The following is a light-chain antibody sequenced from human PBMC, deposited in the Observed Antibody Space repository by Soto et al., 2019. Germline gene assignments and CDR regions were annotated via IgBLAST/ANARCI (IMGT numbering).Light chain of an antibody. V-gene: IGKV1-5*01. Sequence: DIQMTQSPSTLTASVGDRVTITCRASQSVTNFLAWYQQKPGKATKLLIYDASTLEDGVPSRFSGSGSGTQFTLTISSVQPDDYATYYCQQYNDWSSRFGQGTKLEIK. J-gene: IGKJ2*03. CDR3: QQYNDWSSR. CDR2: DAS. CDR1: QSVTNF.